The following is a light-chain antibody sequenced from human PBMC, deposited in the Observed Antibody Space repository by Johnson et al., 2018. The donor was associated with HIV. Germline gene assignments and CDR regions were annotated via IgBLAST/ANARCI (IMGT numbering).Light chain of an antibody. CDR2: DNN. V-gene: IGLV1-51*01. Sequence: QSVLTQPPSVSAAPGQKVTISCSGSSSNIGNNYVSWYQQLPVTAPKLLIYDNNKRPSGIPDRFSGSKSGTSATLGITGLQTGDEADYYCGTWDSRRGAYVCGTGTKVTVL. CDR3: GTWDSRRGAYV. CDR1: SSNIGNNY. J-gene: IGLJ1*01.